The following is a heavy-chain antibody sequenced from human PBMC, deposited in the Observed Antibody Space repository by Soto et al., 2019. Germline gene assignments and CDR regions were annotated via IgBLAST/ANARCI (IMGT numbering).Heavy chain of an antibody. V-gene: IGHV1-8*01. CDR3: ARASRFEWLLSYYYYYYYGMDV. J-gene: IGHJ6*02. Sequence: ASVKVSCKASGYTFTSYDINWVRQATGQGLEWMGWMNPNSGNTGYAQKFQGRVTMTRNTSISTAYMELSSLRSEDTAVYYCARASRFEWLLSYYYYYYYGMDVWGQGTTVTVS. CDR2: MNPNSGNT. CDR1: GYTFTSYD. D-gene: IGHD3-3*01.